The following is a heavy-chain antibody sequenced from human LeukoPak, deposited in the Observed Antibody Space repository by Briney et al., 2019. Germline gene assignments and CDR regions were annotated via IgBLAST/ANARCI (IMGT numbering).Heavy chain of an antibody. Sequence: ASVKVSCKASGYTFTGYFMHWVRQAPGQGPEWMGWINPNSGGTNYAQKFQGRVTMTKDTSINTTYMELSRLKSDDTAVYYCARDVRRNNSSHIDCWGQGALVTVSS. J-gene: IGHJ4*02. D-gene: IGHD6-13*01. CDR1: GYTFTGYF. CDR2: INPNSGGT. V-gene: IGHV1-2*02. CDR3: ARDVRRNNSSHIDC.